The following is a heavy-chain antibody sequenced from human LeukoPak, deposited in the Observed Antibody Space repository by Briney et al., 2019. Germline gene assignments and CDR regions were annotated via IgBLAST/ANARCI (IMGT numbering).Heavy chain of an antibody. CDR3: AKDRWGIVVIPSQNWFDP. CDR2: ISYDGSNK. CDR1: GFTFSSYG. V-gene: IGHV3-30*02. J-gene: IGHJ5*02. Sequence: GGSLRLSCAASGFTFSSYGMHWVRQAPGKGLEWVAFISYDGSNKYCADSVKGRFTISRDNSKNTLYLQMNSLRAEDTAVYYCAKDRWGIVVIPSQNWFDPWGQGTLVTVSS. D-gene: IGHD2-2*01.